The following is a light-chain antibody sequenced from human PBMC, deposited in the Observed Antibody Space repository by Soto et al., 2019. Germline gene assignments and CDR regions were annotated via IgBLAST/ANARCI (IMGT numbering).Light chain of an antibody. Sequence: EIVMTQSPATLSVSPWERATLSCRASQSVSSNLAWYQQKPGQAPRLLISGASSRATGIPDRFSGSGSGTDFTLTISRLEPEDFAVFYCQQYGTSPPTFGQGTKVDI. CDR3: QQYGTSPPT. CDR2: GAS. CDR1: QSVSSN. J-gene: IGKJ1*01. V-gene: IGKV3-20*01.